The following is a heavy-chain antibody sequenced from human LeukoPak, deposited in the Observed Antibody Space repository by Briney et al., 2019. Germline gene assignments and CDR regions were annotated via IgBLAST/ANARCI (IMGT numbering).Heavy chain of an antibody. CDR3: ARVMVRGVILPGY. J-gene: IGHJ4*02. Sequence: GGSLRLSCAASGFTFSSYWMHWVRHAPGKGLVWVSRINSDGSSTSYVDSVKGRFTISRDNAKNTLYLQMNSLRAEDTAVYYCARVMVRGVILPGYWGQGTLVTVSS. D-gene: IGHD3-10*01. CDR2: INSDGSST. CDR1: GFTFSSYW. V-gene: IGHV3-74*01.